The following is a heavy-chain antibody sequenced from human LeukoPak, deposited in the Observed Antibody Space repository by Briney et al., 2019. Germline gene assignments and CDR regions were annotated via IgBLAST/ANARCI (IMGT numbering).Heavy chain of an antibody. CDR2: ISSSGSTI. Sequence: GGSLRLSCAASGFTFSDYYMSWIRQAPGKGLEWVSYISSSGSTIYYADSVKGRFTISRDNAKNSLYLQMNSLRAEDTAVYYCARDSLYDFWSGYQFDYWGQGTLVTVSS. CDR1: GFTFSDYY. J-gene: IGHJ4*02. CDR3: ARDSLYDFWSGYQFDY. V-gene: IGHV3-11*04. D-gene: IGHD3-3*01.